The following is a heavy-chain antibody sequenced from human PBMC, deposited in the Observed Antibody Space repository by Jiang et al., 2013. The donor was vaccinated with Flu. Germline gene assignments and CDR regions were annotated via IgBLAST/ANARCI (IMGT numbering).Heavy chain of an antibody. CDR3: ARGIYDYVWGSYRMGLHFDY. J-gene: IGHJ4*02. Sequence: LLKPSETLSLTCTVSGGSISSYYWSWIRQPPGKGLEWIGYIYYSGSTNYNPSLKSRVTISVDTSKNQFSLKLSSVTAADTAVYYCARGIYDYVWGSYRMGLHFDYWGQGTLVTVSS. CDR2: IYYSGST. CDR1: GGSISSYY. V-gene: IGHV4-59*08. D-gene: IGHD3-16*02.